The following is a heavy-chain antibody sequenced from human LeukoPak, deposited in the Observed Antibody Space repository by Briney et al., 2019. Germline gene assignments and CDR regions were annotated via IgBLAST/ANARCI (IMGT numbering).Heavy chain of an antibody. CDR3: ARSGFGSGISFDL. CDR1: GYTFTSYD. J-gene: IGHJ5*02. D-gene: IGHD3-10*01. CDR2: MNPNSGDT. V-gene: IGHV1-8*01. Sequence: ASVKVCCKASGYTFTSYDINWVRQATGQGLEWMGWMNPNSGDTGYPQKFQGRVTMTRDTSITTAYMELSSLRSDDTAVYYCARSGFGSGISFDLWGQGTLVTVSS.